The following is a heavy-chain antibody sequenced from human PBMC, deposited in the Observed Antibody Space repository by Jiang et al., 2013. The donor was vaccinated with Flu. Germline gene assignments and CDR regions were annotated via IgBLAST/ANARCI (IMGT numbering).Heavy chain of an antibody. D-gene: IGHD6-19*01. CDR2: LSCSSHT. CDR3: ARHLIRASGWDQYYLDY. Sequence: KKPGESLKISCQASGYNFNNYWIGWVRQMPGKGLELDGNNLSCSSHTTYSPSFEGQVTISADGSISTAYLQWSSLKASDSAMYYCARHLIRASGWDQYYLDYWGQGSLVTVSS. CDR1: GYNFNNYW. J-gene: IGHJ4*02. V-gene: IGHV5-51*01.